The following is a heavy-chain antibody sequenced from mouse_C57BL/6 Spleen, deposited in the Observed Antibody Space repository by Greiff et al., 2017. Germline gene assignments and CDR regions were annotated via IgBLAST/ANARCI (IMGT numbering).Heavy chain of an antibody. CDR3: ARAGIYYGRSWDYFDY. V-gene: IGHV3-6*01. Sequence: EVQLLESGPGLVKPSQSLSLTCSVTGYSITSGYYWNWIRQFPGNKLEWMGYISYDGSNNYNPSLKNRISITRDTSKNQFFLKLNAVTTEDTATYYCARAGIYYGRSWDYFDYWGQGTTLTVSS. D-gene: IGHD1-1*01. J-gene: IGHJ2*01. CDR2: ISYDGSN. CDR1: GYSITSGYY.